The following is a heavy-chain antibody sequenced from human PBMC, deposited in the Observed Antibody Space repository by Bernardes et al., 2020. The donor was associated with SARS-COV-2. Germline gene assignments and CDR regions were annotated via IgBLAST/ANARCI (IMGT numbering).Heavy chain of an antibody. V-gene: IGHV3-74*01. CDR1: GFSVSAYW. Sequence: ESLRLSCAASGFSVSAYWMHWVRQVPGQGLVWVSRINEDGSVINYADSVKGRFTIFRDIADNTLYLQMNSLRAEDTAIYYCARDFGGNYDYWGQGTLVTVSS. J-gene: IGHJ4*02. D-gene: IGHD2-15*01. CDR3: ARDFGGNYDY. CDR2: INEDGSVI.